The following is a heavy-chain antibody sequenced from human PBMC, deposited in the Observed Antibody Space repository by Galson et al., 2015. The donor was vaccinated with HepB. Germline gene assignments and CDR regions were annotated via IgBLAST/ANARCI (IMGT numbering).Heavy chain of an antibody. Sequence: SVKVSCKASGGTFSSYAISWVRQAPGQGLEWMGGIIPIFGTANYAQKFQGRVTITADKSTSTAYMELSSLRSEDTAVYYCASRVGVQLWSTVLWYFDLWGRGTLVTVSS. CDR3: ASRVGVQLWSTVLWYFDL. J-gene: IGHJ2*01. V-gene: IGHV1-69*06. D-gene: IGHD5-18*01. CDR2: IIPIFGTA. CDR1: GGTFSSYA.